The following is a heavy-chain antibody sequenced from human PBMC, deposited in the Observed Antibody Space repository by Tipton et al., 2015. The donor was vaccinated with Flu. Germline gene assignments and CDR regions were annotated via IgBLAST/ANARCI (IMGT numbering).Heavy chain of an antibody. CDR3: ARRDYTNYVSDPKSWFDP. CDR1: GDSISSDYH. V-gene: IGHV4-38-2*01. D-gene: IGHD4-11*01. Sequence: TLSLTCAVSGDSISSDYHWGWIRQFPGKGLEWIGTVSRSGSTIYSPSLKSRVTISIDRSKNQFSLNLKSVTAADMAVYYCARRDYTNYVSDPKSWFDPWGRGILVTVSS. CDR2: VSRSGST. J-gene: IGHJ5*02.